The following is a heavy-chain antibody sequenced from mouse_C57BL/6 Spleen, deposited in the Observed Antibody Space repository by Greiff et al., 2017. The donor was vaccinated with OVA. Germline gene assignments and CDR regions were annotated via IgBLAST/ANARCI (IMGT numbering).Heavy chain of an antibody. V-gene: IGHV1-69*01. CDR3: ARSFNLYYAMDY. CDR1: GYTFTSYW. J-gene: IGHJ4*01. CDR2: IDPSDSYT. Sequence: QVQLQQPGAELVMPGASVKLSCKASGYTFTSYWMHWVKQRPGQGLEWIGEIDPSDSYTNYNQKFKGKSTLTVDKSSSTAYMQLSSLTSEDSAVYYCARSFNLYYAMDYWGQGTSVTVSS.